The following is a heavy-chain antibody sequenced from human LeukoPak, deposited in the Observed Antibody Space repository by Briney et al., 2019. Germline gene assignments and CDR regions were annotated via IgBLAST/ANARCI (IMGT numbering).Heavy chain of an antibody. D-gene: IGHD2/OR15-2a*01. J-gene: IGHJ4*02. CDR2: IWYDGSNK. CDR3: AKEGPRGNSQFDY. V-gene: IGHV3-33*06. Sequence: GGSLRLSCAASAFTFSNYWMTWVRQAPGKGLEWVALIWYDGSNKYYADSVKGRLTISRDNSKNTLYLQMNSLRAEDTAVYYCAKEGPRGNSQFDYWGQGTLVTVSS. CDR1: AFTFSNYW.